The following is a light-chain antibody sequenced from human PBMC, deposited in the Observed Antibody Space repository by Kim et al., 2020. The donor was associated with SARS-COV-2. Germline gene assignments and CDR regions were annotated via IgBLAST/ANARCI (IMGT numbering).Light chain of an antibody. CDR3: QQYGSSPPRT. J-gene: IGKJ1*01. CDR1: QGVSSSY. Sequence: PGNSATRSCRASQGVSSSYLAWYQQKPGQAPRLLIYGASSRATGIPDRFSGSGSGTDFTLTISRLEPEDFAVYYCQQYGSSPPRTFGQGTKVDIK. CDR2: GAS. V-gene: IGKV3-20*01.